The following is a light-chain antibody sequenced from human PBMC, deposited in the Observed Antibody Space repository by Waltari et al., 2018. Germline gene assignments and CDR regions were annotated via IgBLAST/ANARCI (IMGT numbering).Light chain of an antibody. V-gene: IGKV4-1*01. CDR3: QQYYSTPLT. CDR2: WAS. J-gene: IGKJ2*01. Sequence: DIVMTQSPDSLAVSLGERATINCKSSQSVLYSSNNKNYLAWYQQKPGHPPKLLLYWASTRESGVPDRFSGSGSGTDFTLTISSLQAEDVAVYYCQQYYSTPLTFGQGTELEIK. CDR1: QSVLYSSNNKNY.